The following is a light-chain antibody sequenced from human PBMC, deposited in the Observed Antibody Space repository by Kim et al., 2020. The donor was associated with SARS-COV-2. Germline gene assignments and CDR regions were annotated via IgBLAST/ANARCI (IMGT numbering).Light chain of an antibody. CDR3: AAWDDSLNGVV. J-gene: IGLJ2*01. Sequence: LTQPPSASGTHGQRVTISCSGSSSNIGSNTVSWYQHLPRTAPKLLIYSNNQRPSGVPDRFSGSKSGTSASLAISGLQSEDEADYYCAAWDDSLNGVVFGGGTQLTVL. CDR2: SNN. CDR1: SSNIGSNT. V-gene: IGLV1-44*01.